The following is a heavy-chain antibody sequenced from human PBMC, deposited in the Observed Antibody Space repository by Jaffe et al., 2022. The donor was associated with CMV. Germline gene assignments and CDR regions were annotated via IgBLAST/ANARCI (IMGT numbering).Heavy chain of an antibody. D-gene: IGHD4-17*01. CDR3: ARDSYGDLGYYYYGMDV. V-gene: IGHV3-7*01. CDR1: GFTFSSYW. J-gene: IGHJ6*02. CDR2: IKQDGSEK. Sequence: EVQLVESGGGLVQPGGSLRLSCAASGFTFSSYWMSWVRQAPGKGLEWVANIKQDGSEKYYVDSVKGRFTISRDNAKNSLYLQMNSLRAEDTAVYYCARDSYGDLGYYYYGMDVWGQGTTVTVSS.